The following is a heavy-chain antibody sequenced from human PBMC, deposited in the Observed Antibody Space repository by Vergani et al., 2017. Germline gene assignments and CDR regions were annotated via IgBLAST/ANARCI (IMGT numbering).Heavy chain of an antibody. CDR1: GYTFRNYR. V-gene: IGHV1-18*01. CDR3: AIVTDYYDSSGYDLDY. D-gene: IGHD3-22*01. CDR2: ISPYNGHT. J-gene: IGHJ4*02. Sequence: QVQLVQSGAEVKKPGASVKVSCKASGYTFRNYRITWVRQASGQGLEWLGWISPYNGHTKYAQKLQDRVTMITDTSTTTAYMNLSSLRPEDTALYYCAIVTDYYDSSGYDLDYGGQGTLVTVSS.